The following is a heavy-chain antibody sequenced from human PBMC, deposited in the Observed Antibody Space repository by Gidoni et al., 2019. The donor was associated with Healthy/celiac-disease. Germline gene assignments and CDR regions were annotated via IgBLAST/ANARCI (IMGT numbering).Heavy chain of an antibody. Sequence: SSYGMHWVRQAPGKGLEWVAVISYDGSNKYYADSVKGRFTISRDNSKNTLYLQMNSLRAEDTAVYYCAKDCSSTSYYYYYYMDVWGKVTTVTVSS. J-gene: IGHJ6*03. CDR2: ISYDGSNK. D-gene: IGHD2-2*01. CDR3: AKDCSSTSYYYYYYMDV. V-gene: IGHV3-30*18. CDR1: SSYG.